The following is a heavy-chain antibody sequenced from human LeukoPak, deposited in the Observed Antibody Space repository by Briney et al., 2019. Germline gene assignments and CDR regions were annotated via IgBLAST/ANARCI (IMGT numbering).Heavy chain of an antibody. J-gene: IGHJ3*02. CDR3: ARDRDSSGWYWAFGI. V-gene: IGHV3-7*01. CDR2: IKQDGSEK. Sequence: GGSLRLSCAASGFTFSSYWMSWVRQAPGKGLEWVANIKQDGSEKYYVDSVKGRFTISRDNAKNSLYLQMNSLRAEDTAVYYCARDRDSSGWYWAFGIWGQGTMVTVSS. D-gene: IGHD6-19*01. CDR1: GFTFSSYW.